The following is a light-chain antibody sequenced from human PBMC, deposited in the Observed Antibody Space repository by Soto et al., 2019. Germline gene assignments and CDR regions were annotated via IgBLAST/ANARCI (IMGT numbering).Light chain of an antibody. J-gene: IGKJ2*01. Sequence: DIQMTQSPSTLSASVGDRVTITCQAIQSISGWLAWYQQKPGKAPKLLIYKASSLESGVPSRFSGSGSGTEFTLTISSLQPDDFATYYCQQYNSYSPRYTFGQGTKLEIK. CDR3: QQYNSYSPRYT. CDR1: QSISGW. V-gene: IGKV1-5*03. CDR2: KAS.